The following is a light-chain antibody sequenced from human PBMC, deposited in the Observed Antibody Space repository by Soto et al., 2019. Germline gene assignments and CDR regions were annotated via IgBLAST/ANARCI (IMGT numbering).Light chain of an antibody. V-gene: IGLV2-8*01. CDR1: SSDVGGSNY. J-gene: IGLJ2*01. Sequence: QSVLTQPPSASESPGQSVTISCTGTSSDVGGSNYVSWYQQHPGKAPKLMIYEVSKRPSGVPDRFSGSKSGNTASLTVSGLQAEDEADYYCSSYAGSNNFVVFGGGTKVTVL. CDR2: EVS. CDR3: SSYAGSNNFVV.